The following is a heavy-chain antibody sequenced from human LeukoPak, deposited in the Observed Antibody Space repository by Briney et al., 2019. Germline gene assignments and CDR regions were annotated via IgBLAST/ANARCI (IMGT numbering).Heavy chain of an antibody. CDR2: MNPNGGNT. CDR3: ARGPYRGTIFGVVIGPFDY. J-gene: IGHJ4*02. D-gene: IGHD3-3*01. Sequence: ASVKVSCKASGYTFTSYDINWVRQATGQGLEWMGWMNPNGGNTGYAQKFQGRVTMTRNTSISTAYMELSSLRSEDTAVYYCARGPYRGTIFGVVIGPFDYWGQGTLVTVSS. V-gene: IGHV1-8*01. CDR1: GYTFTSYD.